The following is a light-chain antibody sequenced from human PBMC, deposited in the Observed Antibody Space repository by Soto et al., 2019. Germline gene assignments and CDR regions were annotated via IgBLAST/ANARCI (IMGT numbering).Light chain of an antibody. CDR2: RAS. J-gene: IGKJ5*01. Sequence: DIQMTQSPSTLSASVGDRVTITCRASQSISSWLAWYQQKPGKAPKLLIYRASSLESGVPSRFSGSGSGTEVTLTISSLQPDDFATHYCQQYNSYSPITFGQGTRLEIK. CDR1: QSISSW. CDR3: QQYNSYSPIT. V-gene: IGKV1-5*03.